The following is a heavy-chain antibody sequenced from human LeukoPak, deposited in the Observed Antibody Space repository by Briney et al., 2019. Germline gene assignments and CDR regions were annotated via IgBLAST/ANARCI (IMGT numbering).Heavy chain of an antibody. CDR1: GYTFTSYA. J-gene: IGHJ4*02. V-gene: IGHV1-3*01. CDR2: INAGNGNT. D-gene: IGHD1-26*01. CDR3: ARGRGSYTGDY. Sequence: ASVKVSCKASGYTFTSYAMHWVRQAPGQRLEWMGWINAGNGNTKYSQKFQRRVTITRDTSASTAYMELSSLRSEDTAVYYCARGRGSYTGDYWGQGTLVTVSS.